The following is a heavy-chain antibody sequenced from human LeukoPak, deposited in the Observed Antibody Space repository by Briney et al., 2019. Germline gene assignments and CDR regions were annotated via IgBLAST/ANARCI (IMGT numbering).Heavy chain of an antibody. J-gene: IGHJ4*02. V-gene: IGHV3-74*01. Sequence: GGSLRLSCAASGFTFSSYWMHWVRQVPGKGLVWVSRIGSDGSSTSFADSVKGRFTISRDNAKNTLYLQMNSLRAEDTAVYYCARDRWSGSYSFDYWGQGTLVTVSS. D-gene: IGHD1-26*01. CDR1: GFTFSSYW. CDR2: IGSDGSST. CDR3: ARDRWSGSYSFDY.